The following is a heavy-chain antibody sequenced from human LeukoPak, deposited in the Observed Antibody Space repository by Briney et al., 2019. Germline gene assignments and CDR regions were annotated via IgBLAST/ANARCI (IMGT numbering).Heavy chain of an antibody. J-gene: IGHJ6*03. CDR3: AALNSSGSKGGYYYYMDV. Sequence: GASVKVSCKASGYTFTSYGISWVRQAPGQGLEWMGGIIPIFGTANYAQKFQGRVTITADESTSTAYMELSSLRSEDTAVYYCAALNSSGSKGGYYYYMDVWGKGTTVTISS. CDR2: IIPIFGTA. D-gene: IGHD3-22*01. CDR1: GYTFTSYG. V-gene: IGHV1-69*13.